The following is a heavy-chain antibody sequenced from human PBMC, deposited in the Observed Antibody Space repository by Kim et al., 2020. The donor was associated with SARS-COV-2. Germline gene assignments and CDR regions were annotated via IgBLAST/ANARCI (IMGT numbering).Heavy chain of an antibody. V-gene: IGHV3-30*06. Sequence: SVKGRFTISRDKSKNTLYLQMNSLRAEDTAVYYCARIYYYDSSGEDHFDYWGQGTLVTVSS. J-gene: IGHJ4*02. D-gene: IGHD3-22*01. CDR3: ARIYYYDSSGEDHFDY.